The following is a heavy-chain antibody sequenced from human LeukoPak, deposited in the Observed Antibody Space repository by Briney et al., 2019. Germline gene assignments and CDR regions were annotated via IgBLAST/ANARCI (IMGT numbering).Heavy chain of an antibody. D-gene: IGHD2-21*01. Sequence: PGRSLRLACAASGFTFNSYAMHWVRQVPGKGLEWVAIISDDGRRPFYADSVKGRFTLSRDNSKNMSYLQINSLTVEDTAVYYCAAVSYLAFDIWGQGTMVTVSS. V-gene: IGHV3-30*03. CDR1: GFTFNSYA. CDR3: AAVSYLAFDI. J-gene: IGHJ3*02. CDR2: ISDDGRRP.